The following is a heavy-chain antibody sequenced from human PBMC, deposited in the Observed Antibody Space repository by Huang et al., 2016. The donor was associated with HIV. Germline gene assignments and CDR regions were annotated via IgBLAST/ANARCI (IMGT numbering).Heavy chain of an antibody. J-gene: IGHJ6*03. Sequence: QVQLVQSGAEMKKPGSSVKVSCTAPGGTFSSYGISWVRQAPGQGLEWMGGIVPIFRRTDYAQKVQGRLTITADESTSTAYMELSSLRSQDSAIYFCARGVFDGVWSGDLLPHFYYMDVWGKGTTVTVSS. CDR3: ARGVFDGVWSGDLLPHFYYMDV. CDR2: IVPIFRRT. D-gene: IGHD3-10*01. V-gene: IGHV1-69*13. CDR1: GGTFSSYG.